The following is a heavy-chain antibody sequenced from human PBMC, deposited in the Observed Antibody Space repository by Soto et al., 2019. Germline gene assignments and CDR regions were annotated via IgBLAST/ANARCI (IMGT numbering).Heavy chain of an antibody. CDR3: AKGPAANYYDNGAFYAMIFDY. D-gene: IGHD3-22*01. V-gene: IGHV3-23*01. Sequence: GGSLRLSCITSGFTFRSYAMSWVRQAPGKWLEWVSSVAGSGAVTYYADSVKGRFTISRANSENTLFLHMNSLRADDTAVYYWAKGPAANYYDNGAFYAMIFDYWGQGXLVTVYS. J-gene: IGHJ4*02. CDR2: VAGSGAVT. CDR1: GFTFRSYA.